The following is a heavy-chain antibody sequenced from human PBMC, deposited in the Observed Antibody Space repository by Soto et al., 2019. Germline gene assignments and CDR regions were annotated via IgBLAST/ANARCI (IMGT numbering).Heavy chain of an antibody. D-gene: IGHD6-19*01. Sequence: QVQLVQSGAEVKKPGASVKVSCKASGYTFTSYGISWVRQAPGQGLEWMGWSSAYNGNTKYAQKIQGRVTMTTGTSTRTAYMEVRSLRSDDTAVYYCARDLAVGLVDYWGQGTLVTVSS. CDR2: SSAYNGNT. V-gene: IGHV1-18*01. CDR3: ARDLAVGLVDY. J-gene: IGHJ4*02. CDR1: GYTFTSYG.